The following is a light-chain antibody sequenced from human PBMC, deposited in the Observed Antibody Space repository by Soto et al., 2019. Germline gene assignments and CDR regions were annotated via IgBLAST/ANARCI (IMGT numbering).Light chain of an antibody. CDR1: ASDIGRYNY. CDR2: EVT. V-gene: IGLV2-8*01. Sequence: QGPGAQPPSAYGSPGQSCTISCIGTASDIGRYNYVSWYQHHPGKAPKLIIYEVTKRPSGVPDRFSGSKSGNTASLTVSGLQADDEADYYCKSYVGSNNSVFGTGTKVTVL. CDR3: KSYVGSNNSV. J-gene: IGLJ1*01.